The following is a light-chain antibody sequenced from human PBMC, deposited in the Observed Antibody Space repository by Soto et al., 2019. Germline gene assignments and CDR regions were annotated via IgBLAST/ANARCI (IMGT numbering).Light chain of an antibody. CDR1: QSVGGTY. CDR3: QQYCSSPGT. CDR2: DAS. Sequence: EIVLTQSPGTLSLSPGERATLSCRASQSVGGTYLAWYQQKPGQAPRLLIYDASSGATGIPDRFSGRGSGTDFTLTMSRLEPEDFALYYCQQYCSSPGTFGQGTKVEIK. V-gene: IGKV3-20*01. J-gene: IGKJ1*01.